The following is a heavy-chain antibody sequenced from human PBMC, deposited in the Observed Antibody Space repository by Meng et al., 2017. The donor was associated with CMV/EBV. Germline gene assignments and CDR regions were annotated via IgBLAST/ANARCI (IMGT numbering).Heavy chain of an antibody. Sequence: GSLRLSCAASGFTFSSYAMSWVRQAPGKGLEWVSAISGSGGSTYYADSVKGRFTISRDNSKNTLYLQMNSLRAEDTAVYYCAKDRLNLFTEYQLPATHFDYWGQGTLVTVSS. CDR2: ISGSGGST. J-gene: IGHJ4*02. D-gene: IGHD2-2*01. V-gene: IGHV3-23*01. CDR3: AKDRLNLFTEYQLPATHFDY. CDR1: GFTFSSYA.